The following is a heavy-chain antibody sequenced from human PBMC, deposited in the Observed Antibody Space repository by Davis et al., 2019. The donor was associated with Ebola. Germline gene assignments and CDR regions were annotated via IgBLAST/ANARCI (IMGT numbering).Heavy chain of an antibody. V-gene: IGHV4-34*01. CDR2: INHSGST. D-gene: IGHD3-10*01. CDR3: ARESDYYLDAFDI. CDR1: GGSFSGYY. J-gene: IGHJ3*02. Sequence: PSDTLSPTCAVYGGSFSGYYWSWIRKPQGKGLEWIGEINHSGSTHYNPSLKSRVTISVDTSKNQFSLKLSSVTAADTAVYYCARESDYYLDAFDIWCQGTMVTVSS.